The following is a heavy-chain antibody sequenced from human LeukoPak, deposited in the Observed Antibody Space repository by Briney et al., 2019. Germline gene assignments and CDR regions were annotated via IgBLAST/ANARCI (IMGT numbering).Heavy chain of an antibody. D-gene: IGHD3-10*01. V-gene: IGHV4-31*03. CDR1: GASISSGGYY. CDR3: ARDQNSGSFES. CDR2: IYYTGST. J-gene: IGHJ4*02. Sequence: SQTLSLTCTVSGASISSGGYYWTWIPPHPGKGLEYIGYIYYTGSTYSNPSLKSRVTISVDTSKNQFSLRLSSVTAADTAIYYCARDQNSGSFESWGQGTLVTVSS.